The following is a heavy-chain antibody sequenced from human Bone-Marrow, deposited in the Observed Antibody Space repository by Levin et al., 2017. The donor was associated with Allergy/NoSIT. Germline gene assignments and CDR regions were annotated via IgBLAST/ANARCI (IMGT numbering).Heavy chain of an antibody. Sequence: SCAVSGFTVSSNYMSWVRQAPGKGLEWVSVIYSGGSTYYADSVKGRFTISRDNSKNTLYLQMNSLRVEDTAVYYCARDRAPVTTWYFDFWGRGTLVTVSS. CDR1: GFTVSSNY. J-gene: IGHJ2*01. D-gene: IGHD4-17*01. CDR2: IYSGGST. CDR3: ARDRAPVTTWYFDF. V-gene: IGHV3-53*01.